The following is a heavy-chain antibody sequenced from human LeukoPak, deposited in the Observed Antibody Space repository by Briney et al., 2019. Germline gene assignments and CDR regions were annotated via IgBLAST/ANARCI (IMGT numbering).Heavy chain of an antibody. J-gene: IGHJ5*02. Sequence: SETLSLTCAVSGGSVSSSNWWSWVRQPPGKGLEWIGEIYHTGNTNYNPSLKSRVTISVDKSKNQFSLKLNSVTAADTAVYYCARRLTGDLDGRRFDPWGQGTLVTVSS. CDR3: ARRLTGDLDGRRFDP. CDR1: GGSVSSSNW. V-gene: IGHV4-4*02. CDR2: IYHTGNT. D-gene: IGHD7-27*01.